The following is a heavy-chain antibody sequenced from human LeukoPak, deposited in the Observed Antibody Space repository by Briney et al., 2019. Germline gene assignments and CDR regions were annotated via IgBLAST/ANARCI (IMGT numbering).Heavy chain of an antibody. J-gene: IGHJ4*02. D-gene: IGHD3-22*01. CDR1: GFTFSSYG. Sequence: GRSLRLSCAASGFTFSSYGMHWVRQAPGKGLEWVAVISYDGSNKYYADSVKGRFTISRDNSKNTLYLQMNSLRAEDTAVYYCARETPTYYYDSSGYGGVDYWGQGTLVTVSS. V-gene: IGHV3-30*19. CDR2: ISYDGSNK. CDR3: ARETPTYYYDSSGYGGVDY.